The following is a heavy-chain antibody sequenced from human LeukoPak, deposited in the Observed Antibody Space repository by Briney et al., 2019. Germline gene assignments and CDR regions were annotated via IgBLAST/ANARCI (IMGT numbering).Heavy chain of an antibody. CDR1: GGSISSYY. J-gene: IGHJ4*02. D-gene: IGHD5-18*01. V-gene: IGHV4-59*01. CDR3: ARVRRQYSYGYDY. CDR2: IYYSGST. Sequence: SETLSLTCTVSGGSISSYYWSWIRQPPGKGLEWIGYIYYSGSTNYNPSLKSRVTISVDTSKNQFSLKLSSVTAADTAVYYCARVRRQYSYGYDYWGQGTLVTVSS.